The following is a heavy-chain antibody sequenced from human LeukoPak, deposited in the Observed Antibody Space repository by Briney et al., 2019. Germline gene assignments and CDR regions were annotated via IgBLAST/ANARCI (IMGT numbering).Heavy chain of an antibody. CDR1: GFTFSSYG. J-gene: IGHJ4*02. CDR3: ARDLTWDYGDYVSLDY. V-gene: IGHV3-23*01. Sequence: PGGSLRLSCAASGFTFSSYGMSWVRQAPGKGLEWVSAISGSGGSTYYADSVKGRFTISRDNSKNTLYLQMNSLRAEDTAVYYCARDLTWDYGDYVSLDYWGQGTLVTVSS. D-gene: IGHD4-17*01. CDR2: ISGSGGST.